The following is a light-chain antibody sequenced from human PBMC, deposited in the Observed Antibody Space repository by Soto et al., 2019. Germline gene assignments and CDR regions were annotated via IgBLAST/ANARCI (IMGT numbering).Light chain of an antibody. Sequence: QSVLTQPPSVSAAPGQKVTISCSGSTSNIGTYSVSWYQQLPGTAPKLLIYDNSQRPSGIPDRFSGSKSGTSATLAITGLQTGDEADYYCGTWDSSLNGGVFGGGTKLTVL. J-gene: IGLJ3*02. CDR2: DNS. V-gene: IGLV1-51*01. CDR1: TSNIGTYS. CDR3: GTWDSSLNGGV.